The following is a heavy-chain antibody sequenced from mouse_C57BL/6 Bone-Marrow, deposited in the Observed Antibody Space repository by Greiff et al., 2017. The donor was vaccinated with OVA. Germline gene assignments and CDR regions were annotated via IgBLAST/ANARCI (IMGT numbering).Heavy chain of an antibody. CDR1: GYTFTSYW. V-gene: IGHV1-55*01. Sequence: QVQLQQSGAELVKPGASVKMSCKASGYTFTSYWITWVKQRPGQGLEWIGDIYPGSGSTNYNEKFKSKATLTVDTSSSTAYMQLSSLTSEDSAVYYCARGGWLLPFWWYFDVWGTGTTVTVSS. J-gene: IGHJ1*03. CDR2: IYPGSGST. D-gene: IGHD2-3*01. CDR3: ARGGWLLPFWWYFDV.